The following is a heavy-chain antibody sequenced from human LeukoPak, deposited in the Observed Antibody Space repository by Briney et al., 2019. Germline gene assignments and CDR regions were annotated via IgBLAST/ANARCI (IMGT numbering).Heavy chain of an antibody. CDR2: INPLRGIT. CDR3: TRTIGYRPVAGLKEKWFDP. V-gene: IGHV1-46*01. J-gene: IGHJ5*02. CDR1: GYTFTDYY. Sequence: ASVKVSCKASGYTFTDYYVHWVRQAPGLGLEWMGIINPLRGITIYAQKFQGRVTMTSDTSTNAVYMELSSLISEDTAVYYCTRTIGYRPVAGLKEKWFDPWGQGTLVTVSS. D-gene: IGHD6-19*01.